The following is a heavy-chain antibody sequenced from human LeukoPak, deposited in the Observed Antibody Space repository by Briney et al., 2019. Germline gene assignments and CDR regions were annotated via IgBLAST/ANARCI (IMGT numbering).Heavy chain of an antibody. Sequence: ASVKVSCKASGDTFINYGISWVRQAPGQGREGMGWISVYSGETNYAKNYKGRVTMTTDSSTTTVYMDLRSLSSDDTAVYYCARDKGRWLEDTFDYWGQGTPVTVSA. J-gene: IGHJ4*02. CDR1: GDTFINYG. D-gene: IGHD5-24*01. CDR3: ARDKGRWLEDTFDY. V-gene: IGHV1-18*01. CDR2: ISVYSGET.